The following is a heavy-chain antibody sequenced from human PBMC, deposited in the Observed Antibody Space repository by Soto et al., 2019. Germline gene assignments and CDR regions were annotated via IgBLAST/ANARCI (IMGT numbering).Heavy chain of an antibody. V-gene: IGHV3-23*01. CDR2: SSGSGSGGST. CDR3: AKDRDDYRNYVFDY. D-gene: IGHD4-4*01. J-gene: IGHJ4*02. Sequence: GGSLRLSCAASGFTFTNYAMTWVRQAPGKGLEWVSISSGSGSGGSTNYADSVKGRFTISRDNSKNTLYLQMNSLRVEDTAVYYCAKDRDDYRNYVFDYWGQGTLVTVSS. CDR1: GFTFTNYA.